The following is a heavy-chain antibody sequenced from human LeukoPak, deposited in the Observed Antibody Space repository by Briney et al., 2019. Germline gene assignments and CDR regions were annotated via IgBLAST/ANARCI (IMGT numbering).Heavy chain of an antibody. CDR1: GDSFRSHS. Sequence: MTSETLSPICTVSGDSFRSHSWSWVREPPGEAPEGIGYMFYSGSTNYNPSLKGRVAISVDTSKNQFSLMLSSVTAADTAIYYCARVGQWQYYFDYWGQGTQVTVSS. CDR2: MFYSGST. CDR3: ARVGQWQYYFDY. D-gene: IGHD6-19*01. J-gene: IGHJ4*02. V-gene: IGHV4-59*11.